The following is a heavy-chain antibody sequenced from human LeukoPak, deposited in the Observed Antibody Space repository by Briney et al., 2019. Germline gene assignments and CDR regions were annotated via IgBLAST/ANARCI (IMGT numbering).Heavy chain of an antibody. CDR1: GGSLSFYY. D-gene: IGHD3-22*01. CDR3: ARSSTPYDSSGYYDY. V-gene: IGHV4-34*01. Sequence: PSETLSLTCGVSGGSLSFYYWSWIRQSPGKGLEWIAEISQNGDSNYNMSLKSRVTISLDKSKSQVSLKLNSVTAADTAVYYCARSSTPYDSSGYYDYWGQGTLVTVSS. J-gene: IGHJ4*02. CDR2: ISQNGDS.